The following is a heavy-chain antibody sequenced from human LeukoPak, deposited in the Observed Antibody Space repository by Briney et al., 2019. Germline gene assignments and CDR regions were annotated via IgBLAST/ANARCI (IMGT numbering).Heavy chain of an antibody. CDR3: ARGDSSSWSYDY. D-gene: IGHD6-13*01. Sequence: SETLSLTCAVYGGLFSGYYWIWIRQAPGKGLEWIGEINHSGSTNYNPSLKSRVTISVDTSKNQFSLKLSSVTAADTAVYYCARGDSSSWSYDYWGQGTLVTVSS. V-gene: IGHV4-34*01. CDR1: GGLFSGYY. CDR2: INHSGST. J-gene: IGHJ4*02.